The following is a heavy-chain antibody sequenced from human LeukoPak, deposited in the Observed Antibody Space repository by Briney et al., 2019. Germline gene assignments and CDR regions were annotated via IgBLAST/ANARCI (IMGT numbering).Heavy chain of an antibody. CDR2: IKQDGSEK. V-gene: IGHV3-7*01. Sequence: GGSLRLSCAASGFTFSSYWMSWVRQAPGKGLEWVANIKQDGSEKYYVDSVKGRFTISRDNAKSSLYLQMNSLRAEDTAVYYCARDRWGSRVMGVDFDYWGQGTLVTVSS. CDR3: ARDRWGSRVMGVDFDY. J-gene: IGHJ4*02. D-gene: IGHD3-16*01. CDR1: GFTFSSYW.